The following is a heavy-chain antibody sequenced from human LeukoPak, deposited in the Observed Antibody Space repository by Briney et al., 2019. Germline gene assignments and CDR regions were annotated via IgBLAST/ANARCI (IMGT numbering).Heavy chain of an antibody. J-gene: IGHJ4*02. Sequence: GGSLRLSCAASGFTFSSYGMHWVCQAPGKGLEWVAVISYDGSNKYYADSVKGRFTISRDNSKNTLYLQMSSLRAEDTAVYYCAKGLYYYDSSGPPFDYWGQGTLVTVSS. V-gene: IGHV3-30*18. D-gene: IGHD3-22*01. CDR3: AKGLYYYDSSGPPFDY. CDR1: GFTFSSYG. CDR2: ISYDGSNK.